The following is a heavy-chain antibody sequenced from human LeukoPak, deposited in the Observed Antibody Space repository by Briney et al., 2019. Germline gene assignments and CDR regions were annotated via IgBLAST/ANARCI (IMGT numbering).Heavy chain of an antibody. CDR2: SNHSGST. Sequence: KPSETLSLTCAVYGGSFSGYYWSWIRQPPGKGLEWIGESNHSGSTNYNPSLKSRVTISVDTSKNQFSLKLSSVTAADTAVYYCARWDSSGYTLDYWGQGTLVTVSS. V-gene: IGHV4-34*01. CDR3: ARWDSSGYTLDY. J-gene: IGHJ4*02. D-gene: IGHD3-22*01. CDR1: GGSFSGYY.